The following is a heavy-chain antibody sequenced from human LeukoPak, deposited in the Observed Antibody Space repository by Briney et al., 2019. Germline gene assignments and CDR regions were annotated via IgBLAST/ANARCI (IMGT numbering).Heavy chain of an antibody. CDR2: IKQDGSEK. Sequence: GGSLRLSCAASGFTFSSYWMSWVRQAPGKGLEWVANIKQDGSEKYYVDSVKGRFTISRDNAKNSLYLQMNSLRAEDTAVYYCARRGVDFWSGLRYWGQGTLVTVSS. J-gene: IGHJ4*02. CDR3: ARRGVDFWSGLRY. D-gene: IGHD3-3*01. V-gene: IGHV3-7*03. CDR1: GFTFSSYW.